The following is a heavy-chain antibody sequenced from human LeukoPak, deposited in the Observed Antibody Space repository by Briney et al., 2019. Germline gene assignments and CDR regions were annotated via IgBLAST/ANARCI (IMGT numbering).Heavy chain of an antibody. J-gene: IGHJ4*02. CDR3: ARIDILTGYFNY. CDR2: IYTSGST. D-gene: IGHD3-9*01. CDR1: GGSISSGSYY. V-gene: IGHV4-61*02. Sequence: SQTLSLTCTVPGGSISSGSYYWSWIRQPAGKGLEWIGRIYTSGSTNYNPSLKSRVTISVDTSKNQFSLKLSSVTAADTAVYYCARIDILTGYFNYWGQGTLVTVSS.